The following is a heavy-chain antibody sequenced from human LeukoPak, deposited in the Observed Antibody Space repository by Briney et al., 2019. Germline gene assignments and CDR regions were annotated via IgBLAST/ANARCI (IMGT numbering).Heavy chain of an antibody. J-gene: IGHJ4*02. CDR2: ISASRDIT. CDR1: GFNYSSYT. V-gene: IGHV3-48*01. CDR3: ARGRWFGESPFDY. Sequence: QAGGSLRLSCAASGFNYSSYTMNWVRQAPGMGLEWLSYISASRDITYYADSVKGRFTISRDNAKDSLYLQMDSLRTEDTAFYYCARGRWFGESPFDYWGQGTLVTVSS. D-gene: IGHD3-10*01.